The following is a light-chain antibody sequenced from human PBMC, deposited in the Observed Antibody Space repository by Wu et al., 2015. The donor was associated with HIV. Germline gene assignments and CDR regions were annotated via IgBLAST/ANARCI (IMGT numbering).Light chain of an antibody. CDR2: ATS. V-gene: IGKV1-39*01. CDR1: QTIRNY. J-gene: IGKJ4*01. Sequence: DIQMTQSPSSLSASVGDRVTITCRTSQTIRNYLNWYQQKPGKAPQLLIYATSNLQSGVSSRFSGSGSGTDFTLSISSLQPEDSATYFRQQSYSSPLTFGGGTKVEIK. CDR3: QQSYSSPLT.